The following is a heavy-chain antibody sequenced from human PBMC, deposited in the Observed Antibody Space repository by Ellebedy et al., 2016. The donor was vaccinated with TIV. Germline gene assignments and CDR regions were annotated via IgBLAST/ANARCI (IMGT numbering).Heavy chain of an antibody. CDR1: GFIFSNYG. J-gene: IGHJ4*02. Sequence: GESLKISCAASGFIFSNYGMQWVRQAPGKGLEWVSSIGSGTTFIFYADSVQGRFTISRDNAKDSLFLQMNSLRAEDTALYYCARDSGGLDYWGQGILVTVSA. CDR3: ARDSGGLDY. CDR2: IGSGTTFI. D-gene: IGHD3-10*01. V-gene: IGHV3-21*01.